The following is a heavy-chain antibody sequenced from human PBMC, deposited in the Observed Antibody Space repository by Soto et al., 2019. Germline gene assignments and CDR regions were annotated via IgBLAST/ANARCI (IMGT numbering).Heavy chain of an antibody. V-gene: IGHV4-31*03. CDR1: GGSISSGGYY. CDR2: IYYSGST. J-gene: IGHJ4*02. Sequence: SETLSLTCTVSGGSISSGGYYWSWIRQHPGKGLEWIGYIYYSGSTYYNPSLKSRVTISVDTSKNQFSLKLSSVTAADTAVYYCNVAEDGTGPTFYYFDYWGQGTLVTVSS. CDR3: NVAEDGTGPTFYYFDY. D-gene: IGHD6-13*01.